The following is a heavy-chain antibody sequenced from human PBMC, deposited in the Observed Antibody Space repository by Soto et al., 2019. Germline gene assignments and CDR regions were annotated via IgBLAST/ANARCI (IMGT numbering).Heavy chain of an antibody. D-gene: IGHD2-21*02. J-gene: IGHJ4*02. CDR1: GFTFSNGW. CDR2: IKSEVAGGTT. V-gene: IGHV3-15*01. Sequence: EVQLVESGGGLVKPGGSLRLSCAASGFTFSNGWMSWVRQAPGKGLEWVGRIKSEVAGGTTDYSAPVNGRFTISRDDSNDTIYLQMNSRSNEDTDVYYCTTDSTQTFCDGGPCYSVPTKIHDSWGKGALVTASS. CDR3: TTDSTQTFCDGGPCYSVPTKIHDS.